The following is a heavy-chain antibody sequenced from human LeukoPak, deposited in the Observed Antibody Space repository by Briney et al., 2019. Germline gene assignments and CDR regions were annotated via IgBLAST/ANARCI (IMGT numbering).Heavy chain of an antibody. Sequence: GESLKISCKGSGYSFTSYWIGWARQMPGKGLEWMGIIYPGDSETRYSPYFQGQVTISADKSISTAYLQWSSLKASDTAMYYCANYYDSSGYYYRQYFQHWGQGTLVTVSS. D-gene: IGHD3-22*01. V-gene: IGHV5-51*01. CDR1: GYSFTSYW. CDR3: ANYYDSSGYYYRQYFQH. CDR2: IYPGDSET. J-gene: IGHJ1*01.